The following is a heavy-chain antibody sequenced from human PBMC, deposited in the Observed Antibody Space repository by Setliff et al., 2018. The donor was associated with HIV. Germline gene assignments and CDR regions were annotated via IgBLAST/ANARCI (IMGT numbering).Heavy chain of an antibody. CDR3: ATYSAGEGGRGH. D-gene: IGHD2-15*01. V-gene: IGHV4-39*07. Sequence: KTSETLSLTCTVSGGSISSGSYYWGWIRQPPGKGLEWVGSIYYSGSTNYNPSLKSRVTISVDTSKNQFSLKLTSVTAADTAMYYCATYSAGEGGRGHWGQGTLVTVSS. CDR2: IYYSGST. J-gene: IGHJ4*02. CDR1: GGSISSGSYY.